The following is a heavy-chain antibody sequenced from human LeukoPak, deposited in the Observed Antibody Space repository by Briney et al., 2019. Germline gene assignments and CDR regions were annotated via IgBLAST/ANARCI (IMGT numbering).Heavy chain of an antibody. D-gene: IGHD5-24*01. J-gene: IGHJ4*02. CDR3: VQNKMSTSS. CDR1: GFTFSSFA. CDR2: ITGSGDCT. V-gene: IGHV3-23*01. Sequence: GGSLRLSCIGSGFTFSSFAMNWVRQAPGKGLEGVSGITGSGDCTYYADSVKGRFTISRDNSKNTLYMQMISLRVEDTAVYYCVQNKMSTSSWGQGILVTVSS.